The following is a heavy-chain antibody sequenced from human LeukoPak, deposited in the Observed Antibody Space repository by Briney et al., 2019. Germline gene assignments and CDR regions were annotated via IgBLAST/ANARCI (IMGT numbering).Heavy chain of an antibody. J-gene: IGHJ4*02. Sequence: ASVKVSCKASGYSFTTYGISWVRQAPGQGLEWMGWISGYNGNTNFAQKLQGRITMTTDTSTSTAYMELRSLRPDDTAVYYCARDRYGVRSGSCDYWGQGTLVTVSS. V-gene: IGHV1-18*01. CDR1: GYSFTTYG. D-gene: IGHD1-26*01. CDR3: ARDRYGVRSGSCDY. CDR2: ISGYNGNT.